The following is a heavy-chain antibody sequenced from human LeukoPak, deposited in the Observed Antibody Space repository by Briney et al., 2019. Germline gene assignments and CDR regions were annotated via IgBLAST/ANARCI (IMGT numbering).Heavy chain of an antibody. CDR1: GFTFSSYA. D-gene: IGHD3-9*01. CDR2: ISGSGGST. CDR3: TRDLMDYDVSTGLHHYYMDV. V-gene: IGHV3-23*01. Sequence: GGSLRLSCAASGFTFSSYAMSWVRQAPGKGLEWVSAISGSGGSTYYADSVKGRFTISRDNSKNTLYLQMNTLRVEDTAVYYCTRDLMDYDVSTGLHHYYMDVWGQGTTVTVSS. J-gene: IGHJ6*02.